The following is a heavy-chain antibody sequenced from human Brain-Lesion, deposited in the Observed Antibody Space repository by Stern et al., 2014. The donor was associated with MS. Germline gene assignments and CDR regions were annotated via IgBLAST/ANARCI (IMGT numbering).Heavy chain of an antibody. V-gene: IGHV1-69*06. D-gene: IGHD3-22*01. Sequence: VQLEESGAEVKKPGSSVKVSCKASGGTFSSYAISWVRQAPGQGLEWMGGIIPIFGTANYAQKFQGRVTMTRNTSISTAYMELSSLRSEDTAVYYCARDRRDSSGYSFDYWGQGTLVTVSS. CDR1: GGTFSSYA. CDR3: ARDRRDSSGYSFDY. J-gene: IGHJ4*02. CDR2: IIPIFGTA.